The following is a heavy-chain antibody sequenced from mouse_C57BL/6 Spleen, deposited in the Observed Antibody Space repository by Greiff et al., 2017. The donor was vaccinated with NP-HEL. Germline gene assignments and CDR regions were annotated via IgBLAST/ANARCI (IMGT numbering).Heavy chain of an antibody. CDR3: ARSGYYGSSYD. D-gene: IGHD1-1*01. Sequence: VMLVESGAELVKPGASVKISCKASGYAFSSYWMNWVKQRPGKGLEWIGQIYPGDGDTNYNGKFKGKATLTADKSSSTAYMQLSSLTSEDSAVYFCARSGYYGSSYDWGQGTTLTVSS. J-gene: IGHJ2*01. V-gene: IGHV1-80*01. CDR1: GYAFSSYW. CDR2: IYPGDGDT.